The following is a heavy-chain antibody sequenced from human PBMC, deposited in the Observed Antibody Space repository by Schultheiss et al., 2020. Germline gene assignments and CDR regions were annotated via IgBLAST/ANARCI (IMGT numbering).Heavy chain of an antibody. J-gene: IGHJ6*04. D-gene: IGHD2-15*01. CDR1: GYTFTSYY. CDR3: ARDEEWWSTPTEHYYYGMDV. V-gene: IGHV1-46*01. Sequence: ASVKVSCKASGYTFTSYYMHWVRQAPGQGLEWMGIINPSGGSTSYAQKFQGRVTMTRDTSTSTVYMELSSLRSEDTAVYYCARDEEWWSTPTEHYYYGMDVWGKGTTVTVSS. CDR2: INPSGGST.